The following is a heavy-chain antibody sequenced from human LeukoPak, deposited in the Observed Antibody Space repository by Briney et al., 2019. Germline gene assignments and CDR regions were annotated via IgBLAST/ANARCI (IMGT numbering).Heavy chain of an antibody. D-gene: IGHD5-18*01. CDR1: GFTFSSYG. J-gene: IGHJ5*02. Sequence: PGRSLRLSCAASGFTFSSYGMHWVRQAPGKGLEWVSYISSSSSTIYYADSVKGRFTISRDNAKNSLYLQMNSLRAEDTAVYYCARDLRGGYVYPNWFDPWGKGTLSPSPQ. V-gene: IGHV3-48*04. CDR3: ARDLRGGYVYPNWFDP. CDR2: ISSSSSTI.